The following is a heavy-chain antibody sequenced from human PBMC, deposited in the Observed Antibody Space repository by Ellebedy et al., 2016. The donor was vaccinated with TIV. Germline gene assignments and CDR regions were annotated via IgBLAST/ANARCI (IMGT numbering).Heavy chain of an antibody. CDR1: GGTFSSYA. D-gene: IGHD6-19*01. V-gene: IGHV1-69*05. CDR3: ARDRDGKQWLVAPLFDY. Sequence: SVKVSXXASGGTFSSYAISWVRQAPGQGLEWMGGIIPIFGTANYAQKLQGRVTMTTDTSTSTAYMELRSLRSDDTAVYYCARDRDGKQWLVAPLFDYWGQGTLVTVSS. CDR2: IIPIFGTA. J-gene: IGHJ4*02.